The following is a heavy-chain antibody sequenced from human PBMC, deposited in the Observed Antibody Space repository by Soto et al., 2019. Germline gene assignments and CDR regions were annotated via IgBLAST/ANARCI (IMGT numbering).Heavy chain of an antibody. Sequence: SETLSLTCTVSGGSISRNYWSWIRQPPGRGLEWIGYIYYTGSTNYNPSLKSRVTISIDRSKNQFSLKLSSVTDADTAVYYCARVTDYWGQGILVTVSS. V-gene: IGHV4-59*12. CDR3: ARVTDY. CDR2: IYYTGST. J-gene: IGHJ4*02. CDR1: GGSISRNY.